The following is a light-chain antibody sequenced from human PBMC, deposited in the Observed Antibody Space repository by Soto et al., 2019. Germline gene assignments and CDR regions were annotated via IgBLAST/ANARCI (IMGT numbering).Light chain of an antibody. V-gene: IGKV2-28*01. CDR3: MQALQTPIT. CDR2: LGS. Sequence: DIVMTQSPLSLPVTPGEPSSISCRSSQILLHSNGYNYLDWYLQKPGQSPQLLIYLGSNRSSGVPDRFSGSGSGTDFTLKISRVEAEDVGVYYCMQALQTPITFGQGTRLEI. J-gene: IGKJ5*01. CDR1: QILLHSNGYNY.